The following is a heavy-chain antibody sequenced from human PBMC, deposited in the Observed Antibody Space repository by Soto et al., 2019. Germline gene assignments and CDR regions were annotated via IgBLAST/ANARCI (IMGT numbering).Heavy chain of an antibody. CDR3: ARGRYSGYDPPSNYGMDV. CDR1: GGTFSSYA. J-gene: IGHJ6*02. V-gene: IGHV1-69*13. Sequence: AASVKVSCKASGGTFSSYAISWVRQAPGQGLEWMGGIIPIFGTANYAQKFQGRVTITADESTSTAYMELSSLRSEDTAVYYCARGRYSGYDPPSNYGMDVWGQGTTVTV. D-gene: IGHD5-12*01. CDR2: IIPIFGTA.